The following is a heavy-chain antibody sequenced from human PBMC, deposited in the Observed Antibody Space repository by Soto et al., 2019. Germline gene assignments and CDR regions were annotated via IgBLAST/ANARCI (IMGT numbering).Heavy chain of an antibody. CDR2: MYYGVNT. CDR3: ARLNAGTTYYYYGMDV. V-gene: IGHV4-39*01. J-gene: IGHJ6*02. CDR1: GGSISSSSYS. D-gene: IGHD1-7*01. Sequence: PSEPLSLTCIVSGGSISSSSYSWAWIRQPPGKGLEWIGTMYYGVNTYYNPSLESRVTISVDTPKNQFSLELSSVTAADTALYYCARLNAGTTYYYYGMDVWGQGTTVTVSS.